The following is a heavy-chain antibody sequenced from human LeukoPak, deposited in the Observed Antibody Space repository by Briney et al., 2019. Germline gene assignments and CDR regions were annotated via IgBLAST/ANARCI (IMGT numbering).Heavy chain of an antibody. Sequence: EASVKVSCKASGGTFSSYAISWVRQAPGQGLEWMGGIIALFGTANYAQKFQGRLTITADESTSTAYMELSSLRSGDTAVYYCARIRDGYNSYFFYGMDVWGQGTTVTVSS. CDR3: ARIRDGYNSYFFYGMDV. D-gene: IGHD5-24*01. V-gene: IGHV1-69*01. J-gene: IGHJ6*02. CDR1: GGTFSSYA. CDR2: IIALFGTA.